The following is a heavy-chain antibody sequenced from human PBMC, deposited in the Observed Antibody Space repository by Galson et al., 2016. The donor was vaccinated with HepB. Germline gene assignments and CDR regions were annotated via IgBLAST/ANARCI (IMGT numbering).Heavy chain of an antibody. CDR2: VFHSGSS. D-gene: IGHD3-10*01. CDR1: GGSISSSNW. J-gene: IGHJ5*02. CDR3: ARAATPYGSGSYYSP. Sequence: LSLTCAVSGGSISSSNWWSWVRQPPGKGLEWIGEVFHSGSSNYNPSLMSRVTLSVDKSKNHFSLNLNSVTAADTAIYYCARAATPYGSGSYYSPWGQGTLVTVSS. V-gene: IGHV4-4*02.